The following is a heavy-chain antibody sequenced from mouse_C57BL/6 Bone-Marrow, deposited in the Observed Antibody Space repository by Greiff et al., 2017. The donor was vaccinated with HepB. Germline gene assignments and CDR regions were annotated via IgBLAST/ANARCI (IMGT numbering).Heavy chain of an antibody. D-gene: IGHD3-1*01. J-gene: IGHJ3*01. CDR1: GYTFTSYG. CDR3: ARLGYASGWFAY. CDR2: IYPRSGNT. V-gene: IGHV1-81*01. Sequence: VKLQQSGAELARPGASVKLSCKASGYTFTSYGISWVKQRTGQGLEWIGEIYPRSGNTYYNEKFKGKATLTVDTSSSTAYMQLSSLTSEDSAVYYCARLGYASGWFAYWGQGTLVTVSA.